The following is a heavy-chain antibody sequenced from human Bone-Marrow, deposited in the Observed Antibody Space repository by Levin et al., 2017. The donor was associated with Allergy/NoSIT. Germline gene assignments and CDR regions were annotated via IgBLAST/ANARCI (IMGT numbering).Heavy chain of an antibody. Sequence: PGGSLRLSCAASGFTFSSYAMHWVRQAPGKGLEWVAVISYDGSNKYYADSVKGRFTISRDNSKNTLYLQMNSLRAEDTAVYYCADSSHSAGTQFGYWGQGTLVTVSS. CDR2: ISYDGSNK. CDR3: ADSSHSAGTQFGY. CDR1: GFTFSSYA. V-gene: IGHV3-30-3*01. J-gene: IGHJ4*02. D-gene: IGHD6-13*01.